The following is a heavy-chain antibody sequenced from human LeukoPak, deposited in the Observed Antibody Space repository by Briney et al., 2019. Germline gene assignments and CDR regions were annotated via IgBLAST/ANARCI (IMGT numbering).Heavy chain of an antibody. CDR3: ARDANAGYSVNWFDP. CDR1: GFTFNNYA. CDR2: IKQDGSEK. V-gene: IGHV3-7*03. J-gene: IGHJ5*01. D-gene: IGHD5/OR15-5a*01. Sequence: GGSLRLSCAASGFTFNNYAMNWVRQAPGKGLEWVANIKQDGSEKHYVDSVKGRFTISRDNAKNSLYLQMDSLRAEDTAIYYCARDANAGYSVNWFDPWGQGTLVTVSS.